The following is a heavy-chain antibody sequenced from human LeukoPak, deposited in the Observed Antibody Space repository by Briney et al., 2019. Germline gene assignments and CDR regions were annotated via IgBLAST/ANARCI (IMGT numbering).Heavy chain of an antibody. CDR1: GFTFNSYS. CDR2: ISSSSSYI. D-gene: IGHD3-3*01. J-gene: IGHJ4*02. Sequence: PGGSLRLSCAASGFTFNSYSMNWVRQAPGKGLEWVSSISSSSSYIYYADSVKGRFTISRDNTKNSLYLQMNSLRAEDAAVYYCARALRFLDWGGDAFDFWGQGTLVTVSS. CDR3: ARALRFLDWGGDAFDF. V-gene: IGHV3-21*01.